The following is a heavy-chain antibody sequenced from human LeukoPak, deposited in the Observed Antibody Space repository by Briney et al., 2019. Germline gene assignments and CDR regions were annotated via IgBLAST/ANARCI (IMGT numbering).Heavy chain of an antibody. D-gene: IGHD3-22*01. CDR3: ARDRYYYDSSGYWFDP. CDR2: IYTSGST. Sequence: SETLSLTCTVSGGSISSGSYYWSWIRQPPGKGLEWIGRIYTSGSTNYNPSLKSRVTISVGTSKNQFSLKLSSVTAADTAVYYCARDRYYYDSSGYWFDPWGQGTLVTVSS. V-gene: IGHV4-61*02. CDR1: GGSISSGSYY. J-gene: IGHJ5*02.